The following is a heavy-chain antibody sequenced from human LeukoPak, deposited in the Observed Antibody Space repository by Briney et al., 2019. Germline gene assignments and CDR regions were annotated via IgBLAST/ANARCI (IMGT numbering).Heavy chain of an antibody. D-gene: IGHD2-15*01. CDR1: GFTFSSYG. J-gene: IGHJ4*02. Sequence: GGSLRLSCAASGFTFSSYGMHWVRQAPGKGLEWVSYISSSSSTIYYADSVKGRFTISRDNAKNSLYLQMNSLRAEDTAVYYCASCSGGSCYSGFDYWGQGTLVTVSS. CDR3: ASCSGGSCYSGFDY. V-gene: IGHV3-48*04. CDR2: ISSSSSTI.